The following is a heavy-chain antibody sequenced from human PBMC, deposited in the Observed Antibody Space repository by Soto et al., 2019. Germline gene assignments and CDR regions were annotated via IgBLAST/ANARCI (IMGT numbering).Heavy chain of an antibody. CDR1: GFTFSSCT. CDR3: SGCSGGACHQNYGMDV. Sequence: EVHLVESGGGLVKPGGSLRLSCAVSGFTFSSCTMNWVRQAPGKGLEWVSSISPSTSHIYYADSVKGRFTISRDNAKNSLFLQWNSLRAEDKAVYYCSGCSGGACHQNYGMDVWGQGTTVTVSS. V-gene: IGHV3-21*01. D-gene: IGHD2-15*01. CDR2: ISPSTSHI. J-gene: IGHJ6*02.